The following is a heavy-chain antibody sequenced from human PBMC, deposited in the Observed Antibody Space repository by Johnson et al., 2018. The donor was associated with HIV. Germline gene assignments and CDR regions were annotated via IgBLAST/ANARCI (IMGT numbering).Heavy chain of an antibody. CDR3: ARGAYSSSWHASDASDI. D-gene: IGHD6-13*01. CDR1: GFTFDDYG. CDR2: THWNGGSS. Sequence: EVQLVASGGGVVRPGGSLRLSCTATGFTFDDYGMSWVRQAPGQGLEWVSGTHWNGGSSGYGDSVKGRFRISRNNGKNTLYLQMNSLRAEDTALYYCARGAYSSSWHASDASDIWGQGTMVTVSS. J-gene: IGHJ3*02. V-gene: IGHV3-20*04.